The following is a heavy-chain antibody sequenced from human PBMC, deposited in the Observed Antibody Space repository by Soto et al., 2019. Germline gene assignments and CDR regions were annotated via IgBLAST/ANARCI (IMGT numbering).Heavy chain of an antibody. CDR2: INAGNGNT. D-gene: IGHD6-13*01. CDR1: GYTFTSYA. J-gene: IGHJ3*02. CDR3: ARGPYSSSWRYAFDI. Sequence: ASVKVSCKASGYTFTSYAMHWLRQAPGQRLEWMGWINAGNGNTKYSQKFQGRVTITRDTSASTAYMELSSLRSEDTAVYYCARGPYSSSWRYAFDIWGQGTMVTVSS. V-gene: IGHV1-3*01.